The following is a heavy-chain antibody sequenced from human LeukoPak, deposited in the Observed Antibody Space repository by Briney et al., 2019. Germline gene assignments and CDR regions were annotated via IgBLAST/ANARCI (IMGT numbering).Heavy chain of an antibody. CDR2: IYHSGST. V-gene: IGHV4-38-2*02. CDR3: ARGLRRYYYDSSGLDY. J-gene: IGHJ4*02. Sequence: PSETLSLTCTVSGYSISSGYYWGWIRQPPGKGLEWIGSIYHSGSTNYNPSLKSRVTISVDTSKNQFSLKLSSVTAADTAVYYCARGLRRYYYDSSGLDYWGQGTLVTVSS. CDR1: GYSISSGYY. D-gene: IGHD3-22*01.